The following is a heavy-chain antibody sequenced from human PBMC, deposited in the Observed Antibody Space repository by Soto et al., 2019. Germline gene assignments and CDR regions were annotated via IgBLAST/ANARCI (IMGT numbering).Heavy chain of an antibody. CDR3: APYPAVCLYYIDY. CDR1: GFSLSTSGVG. D-gene: IGHD3-16*01. Sequence: QITLKESGPTLVKPTQTLTLTCTFSGFSLSTSGVGVGWIRQPPGKSLEWLALIYWDDDTRYSPSLKSRLTSSKDTSKNQVVLTTTIMDPVDTATYYCAPYPAVCLYYIDYWGHGALVTVSA. CDR2: IYWDDDT. J-gene: IGHJ4*01. V-gene: IGHV2-5*02.